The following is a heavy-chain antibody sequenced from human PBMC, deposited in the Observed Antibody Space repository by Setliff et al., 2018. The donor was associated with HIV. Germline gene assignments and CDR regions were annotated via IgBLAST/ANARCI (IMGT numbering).Heavy chain of an antibody. J-gene: IGHJ4*02. CDR2: GYTKTDGGTT. D-gene: IGHD1-26*01. CDR3: TTDLGGSYHGWNY. CDR1: GFSFSNAW. V-gene: IGHV3-15*07. Sequence: SLRLSCAASGFSFSNAWMDWVRQAPGKGLEWVGRGYTKTDGGTTDYAAPVKGRFTISRDDSKNTLYLQMNSLKTEDTAVYYCTTDLGGSYHGWNYWGQGTLVTVSS.